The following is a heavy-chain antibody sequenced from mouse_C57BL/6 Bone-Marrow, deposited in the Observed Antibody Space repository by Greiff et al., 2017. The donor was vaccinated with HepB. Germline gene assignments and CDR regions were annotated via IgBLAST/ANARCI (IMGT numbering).Heavy chain of an antibody. CDR1: GFNIKNTY. D-gene: IGHD2-5*01. Sequence: VQLKQSVAELVRPGASVKLSCTASGFNIKNTYMHWVKQRPEQGLEWIGRIDPANGNTKYAPKFQGKATITADTSSNTAYLQLSSLTSEDTAIYYCARDPPYSNYFYWYFDVWGTGTTVTVSS. CDR3: ARDPPYSNYFYWYFDV. V-gene: IGHV14-3*01. CDR2: IDPANGNT. J-gene: IGHJ1*03.